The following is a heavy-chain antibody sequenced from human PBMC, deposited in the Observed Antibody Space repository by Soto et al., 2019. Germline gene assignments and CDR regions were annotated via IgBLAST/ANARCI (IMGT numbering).Heavy chain of an antibody. CDR3: VRWNGYGDL. V-gene: IGHV3-23*01. CDR2: VSGGSGGT. CDR1: GFSLSPYG. Sequence: EVQVLEAGGGLAQPGGSLRLSCTASGFSLSPYGVTWVRQAPGKGLQWVSGVSGGSGGTHYADSVKGRFTITTDNSKNTAYLQMNSLRVADTAVYYCVRWNGYGDLWGQGTLVTVS. D-gene: IGHD1-1*01. J-gene: IGHJ5*02.